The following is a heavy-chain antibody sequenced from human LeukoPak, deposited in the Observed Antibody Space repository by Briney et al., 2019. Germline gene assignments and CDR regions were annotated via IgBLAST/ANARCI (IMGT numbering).Heavy chain of an antibody. V-gene: IGHV1-2*02. CDR1: GYTFTGYY. Sequence: ASVKVSCKASGYTFTGYYMHWVRQAPGQGLEWMGWINPNSGGTNYARKFQGRVTMTRDTSISTAYMELSRLRSDDTAVYYCARSVLRYFDWLSPLDYWGQGTLVTVSS. CDR3: ARSVLRYFDWLSPLDY. J-gene: IGHJ4*02. D-gene: IGHD3-9*01. CDR2: INPNSGGT.